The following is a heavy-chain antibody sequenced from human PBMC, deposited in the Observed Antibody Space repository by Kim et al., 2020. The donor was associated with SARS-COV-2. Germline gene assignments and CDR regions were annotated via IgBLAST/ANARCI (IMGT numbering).Heavy chain of an antibody. J-gene: IGHJ4*02. Sequence: GGSLRLSCAASGFTFSSYAMHWVRQAPGKGLEWVAVISYDGSNKYYADSVKGRFTISRDNSKNTLYLQMNSLRAEDTAVYYCARDRGFGEAQDLFDYWGQGTLVTVSS. V-gene: IGHV3-30-3*01. CDR1: GFTFSSYA. CDR2: ISYDGSNK. CDR3: ARDRGFGEAQDLFDY. D-gene: IGHD3-10*01.